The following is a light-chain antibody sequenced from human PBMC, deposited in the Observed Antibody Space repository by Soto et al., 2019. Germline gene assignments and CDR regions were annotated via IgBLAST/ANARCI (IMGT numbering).Light chain of an antibody. V-gene: IGLV3-21*04. Sequence: SYELTQPPSMSVAPGETARITCAGDNIGSKSVHWFQQKSGRAPVLVISYDTDRPSGIPERFSGSNYGNPATLTISRVAVGDEADYYCQVWDRSSDHVVFGGGTKLTVL. CDR2: YDT. CDR1: NIGSKS. CDR3: QVWDRSSDHVV. J-gene: IGLJ2*01.